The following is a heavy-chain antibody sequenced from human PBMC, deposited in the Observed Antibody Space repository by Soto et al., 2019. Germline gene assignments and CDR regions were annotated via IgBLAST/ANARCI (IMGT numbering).Heavy chain of an antibody. CDR2: IYSGGDT. Sequence: GGSLRLSCAASGFSVSSDYMSWVRQAPGKGLEWVSLIYSGGDTYYADSVKGRFTISRDISSYTIYLHMTSLRADDTAIYYCTRAGSDPGNFYISNYYAMDVWGRGTTVTVSS. D-gene: IGHD3-10*01. V-gene: IGHV3-53*01. J-gene: IGHJ6*02. CDR1: GFSVSSDY. CDR3: TRAGSDPGNFYISNYYAMDV.